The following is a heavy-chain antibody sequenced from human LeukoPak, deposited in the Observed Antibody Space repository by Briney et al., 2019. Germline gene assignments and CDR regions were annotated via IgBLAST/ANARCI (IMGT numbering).Heavy chain of an antibody. CDR1: GFTVSSNY. CDR2: IYSGGST. V-gene: IGHV3-66*01. CDR3: ARDLGYCSSTSCYDYYGMDV. D-gene: IGHD2-2*01. Sequence: GGSLRLSCAASGFTVSSNYMSWVRQAPGKGLEWVSVIYSGGSTYYADSVKGRFTISRDNSKNTLYLQMNSLRAEDTAVYYCARDLGYCSSTSCYDYYGMDVWGQGTTVTVSS. J-gene: IGHJ6*02.